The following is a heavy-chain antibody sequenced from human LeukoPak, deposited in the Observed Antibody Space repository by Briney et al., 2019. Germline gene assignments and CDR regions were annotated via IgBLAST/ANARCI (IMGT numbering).Heavy chain of an antibody. CDR3: ARAQYYYDREIDY. J-gene: IGHJ4*02. Sequence: SETLSLTCAVYGESFSGHYWSWIRQSPGKGLEWIGEINHSGSTNQNPSLKSRVTLSVDTSKNQFSLKLSSVTAADTAVYYCARAQYYYDREIDYWGQGTLVTVSS. CDR1: GESFSGHY. V-gene: IGHV4-34*01. CDR2: INHSGST. D-gene: IGHD3-22*01.